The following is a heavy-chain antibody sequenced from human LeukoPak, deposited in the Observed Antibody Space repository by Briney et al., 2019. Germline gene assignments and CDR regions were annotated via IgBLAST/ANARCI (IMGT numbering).Heavy chain of an antibody. V-gene: IGHV4-30-2*01. CDR3: ARGIGFQEGWFDP. Sequence: SETLSRTCAVSGGSISSGGYSWSWIRQPPGKSQEWIGYIYHSGSTYYNPSLKSRVTISVDRSKNQFSLKLSSVTAADTAVYYCARGIGFQEGWFDPWGQGTLVTVSS. CDR2: IYHSGST. D-gene: IGHD6-25*01. CDR1: GGSISSGGYS. J-gene: IGHJ5*02.